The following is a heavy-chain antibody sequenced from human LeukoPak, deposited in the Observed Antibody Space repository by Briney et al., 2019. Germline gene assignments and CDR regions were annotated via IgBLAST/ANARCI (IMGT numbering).Heavy chain of an antibody. Sequence: SETLSLTCAVYGGSFSGYYWSWIRQPPGKGLEWIGEINHSGSTNYNPSLKCRVTISVDTSKNQFSLKLSSVTAADTAVYYCARGRGYCSSTSCPPRLYSSRINDYWGQGTLVTVSS. CDR2: INHSGST. CDR3: ARGRGYCSSTSCPPRLYSSRINDY. V-gene: IGHV4-34*01. D-gene: IGHD2-2*01. CDR1: GGSFSGYY. J-gene: IGHJ4*02.